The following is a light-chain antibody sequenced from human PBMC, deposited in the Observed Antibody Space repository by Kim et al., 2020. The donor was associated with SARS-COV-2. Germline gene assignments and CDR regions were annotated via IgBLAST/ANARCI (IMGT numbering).Light chain of an antibody. J-gene: IGLJ2*01. CDR1: KSGNKC. CDR3: QAWDSSTVI. CDR2: QTS. Sequence: VSPGQPANLSCSGDKSGNKCAWWYQQKPGQSPVLVVYQTSKRPSGIPERFSGSKSGNTATLTISGTQTMDDADYYCQAWDSSTVIFGGGTQLTVL. V-gene: IGLV3-1*01.